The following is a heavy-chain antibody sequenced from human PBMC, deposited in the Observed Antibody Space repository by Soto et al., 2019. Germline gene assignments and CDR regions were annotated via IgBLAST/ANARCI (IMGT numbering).Heavy chain of an antibody. V-gene: IGHV3-30-3*01. D-gene: IGHD5-12*01. J-gene: IGHJ4*02. CDR3: ARDYSGYDTLPHDY. Sequence: QVQLVESGGGVVQPGRSLRLSCAASGFTFSSYAMHWVRQAPGKGLEWVAVISYDGSNKYYADSVKGRFTISRDNSKNTLYLQMNNLRAEDTAVYYCARDYSGYDTLPHDYWGQGTLVTVSS. CDR2: ISYDGSNK. CDR1: GFTFSSYA.